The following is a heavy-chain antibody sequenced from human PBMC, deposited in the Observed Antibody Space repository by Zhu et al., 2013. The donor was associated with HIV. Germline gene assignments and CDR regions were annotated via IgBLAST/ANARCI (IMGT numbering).Heavy chain of an antibody. D-gene: IGHD3-10*01. CDR1: GGTFSSYA. Sequence: QVQLVQSGAEVKKPGSSVKVSCKASGGTFSSYAISWVRQAPGQGLEWMGGIIPIFGTANYAQKFQGRVTITADESTSTAYMELSSLRSEDTAVYYCARGNAYGDYGSGSLRAYYYYGMDVWGQGTTVTVSS. CDR2: IIPIFGTA. V-gene: IGHV1-69*01. J-gene: IGHJ6*02. CDR3: ARGNAYGDYGSGSLRAYYYYGMDV.